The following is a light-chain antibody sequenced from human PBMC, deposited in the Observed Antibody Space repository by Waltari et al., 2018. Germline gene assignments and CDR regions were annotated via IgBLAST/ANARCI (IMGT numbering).Light chain of an antibody. J-gene: IGKJ4*01. Sequence: EIVMTQSPATLSVSPGERATLSCRASQSVTSKLAWYQQKPGQAPRLLFYGASTRATGIPARFSGTGSRTQFTLTISILQSEDFAVYYCQQYNNWPRTFGGGTKVEIK. CDR1: QSVTSK. CDR3: QQYNNWPRT. V-gene: IGKV3-15*01. CDR2: GAS.